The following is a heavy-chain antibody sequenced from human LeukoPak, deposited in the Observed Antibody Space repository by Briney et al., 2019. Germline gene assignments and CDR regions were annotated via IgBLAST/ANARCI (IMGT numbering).Heavy chain of an antibody. CDR3: ARGWGYFDY. D-gene: IGHD3-16*01. V-gene: IGHV4-59*12. CDR2: IYYSGST. J-gene: IGHJ4*02. Sequence: KPSETLSLTCSVSGGSISGYYWSWIRQPPGKGLEWIGYIYYSGSTNYNPSLKSRVTISVDTSKNQFSLKLSSVTAADTAVYYCARGWGYFDYWGQGTLVTVSS. CDR1: GGSISGYY.